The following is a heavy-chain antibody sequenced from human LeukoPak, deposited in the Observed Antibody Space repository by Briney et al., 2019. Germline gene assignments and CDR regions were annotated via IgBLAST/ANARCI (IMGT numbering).Heavy chain of an antibody. CDR1: GDTFTTYY. D-gene: IGHD2-15*01. CDR3: ARERRLVVVVAATDAFDI. J-gene: IGHJ3*02. CDR2: INPSSGST. V-gene: IGHV1-46*01. Sequence: ASVKVSCKASGDTFTTYYMHWVRQAPGQGLEWMGIINPSSGSTTYAQKFQGRVTMTRDTSTSTVYMELRSLTSDDTAVYYCARERRLVVVVAATDAFDIWGQGTMVTVSS.